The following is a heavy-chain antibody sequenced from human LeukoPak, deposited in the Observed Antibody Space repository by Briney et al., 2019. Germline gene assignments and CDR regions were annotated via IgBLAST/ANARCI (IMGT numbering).Heavy chain of an antibody. CDR1: AFTFSTYG. D-gene: IGHD4-11*01. V-gene: IGHV3-30*02. CDR2: IRYDGSNK. CDR3: AKDSYYSNYERSVGDAFDI. Sequence: PGVSLRLSCAASAFTFSTYGMHWVRQAPGKGLEWVAFIRYDGSNKYYADSVKGRFTISRDNSKNTLYLQMNSLRAEDTAVYYCAKDSYYSNYERSVGDAFDIWGQGTMVTVSS. J-gene: IGHJ3*02.